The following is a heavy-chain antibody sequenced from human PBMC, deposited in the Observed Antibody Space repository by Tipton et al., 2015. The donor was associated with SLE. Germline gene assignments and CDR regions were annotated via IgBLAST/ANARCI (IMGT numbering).Heavy chain of an antibody. V-gene: IGHV4-38-2*01. CDR2: VYHDGRA. CDR1: GFSISSTYY. D-gene: IGHD1-26*01. Sequence: TLSLTCAVSGFSISSTYYWGWIRQPPGKGLEWIGSVYHDGRAFYNPSLKSRLTISVDTSTNHFSLKLSSVTAADTAVYYCARGVGATPWFDPWGQGTLVTVSS. CDR3: ARGVGATPWFDP. J-gene: IGHJ5*02.